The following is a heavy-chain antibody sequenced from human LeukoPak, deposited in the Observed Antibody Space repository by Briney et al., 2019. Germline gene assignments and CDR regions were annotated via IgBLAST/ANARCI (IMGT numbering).Heavy chain of an antibody. CDR1: GGSISSYY. D-gene: IGHD2-2*01. CDR3: ARDAIVVVPAADYYYYMDV. V-gene: IGHV4-4*07. Sequence: SETLSLTCTVSGGSISSYYWSWIRQPPGKGLEWIGRIYTNGSTNYNPSLKSRVTMSVDTSKNQFSLKLSSVTAADKAVYYCARDAIVVVPAADYYYYMDVWGKGTTVTVSS. J-gene: IGHJ6*03. CDR2: IYTNGST.